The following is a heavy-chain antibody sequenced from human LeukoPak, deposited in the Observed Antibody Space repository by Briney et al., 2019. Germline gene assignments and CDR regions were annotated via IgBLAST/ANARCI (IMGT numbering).Heavy chain of an antibody. Sequence: PGGSLRLSCTAFGFIFGDHAMSWVRQAPGKGLEWVGFIRSKAYRGTTEYAASVKGRFTISRDDSIGIAHLQMNSLRTEDTAVYYRTRGPIDLWLHNGMDVWGQGTTVIVSS. V-gene: IGHV3-49*04. CDR3: TRGPIDLWLHNGMDV. D-gene: IGHD3-10*01. CDR2: IRSKAYRGTT. CDR1: GFIFGDHA. J-gene: IGHJ6*02.